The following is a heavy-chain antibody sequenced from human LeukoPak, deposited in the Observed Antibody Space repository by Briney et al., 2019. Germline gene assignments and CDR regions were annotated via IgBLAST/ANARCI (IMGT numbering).Heavy chain of an antibody. CDR3: AREHHSGSYDDAFDI. CDR1: GGSISSYY. Sequence: SETLSLTCTVSGGSISSYYWSWIRQPPGKGLEWIGYIYYSGSTNYNPSLKSRVTISVDTSKNQFSLKLSSVTAADTAVYYCAREHHSGSYDDAFDIWGQGTMVTVSS. V-gene: IGHV4-59*01. CDR2: IYYSGST. D-gene: IGHD1-26*01. J-gene: IGHJ3*02.